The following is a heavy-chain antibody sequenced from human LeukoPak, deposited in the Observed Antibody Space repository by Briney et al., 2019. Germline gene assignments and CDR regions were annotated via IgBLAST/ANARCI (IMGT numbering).Heavy chain of an antibody. CDR3: AKGFGLDVFDY. J-gene: IGHJ4*02. CDR1: GFTFSSFA. Sequence: GGSLRLSCAASGFTFSSFAMSWVRQAPGKGLEWVSAISGSGGTTYFADSVKGRFTISRDISKKMLYLQLNRLRAEDTAVYYCAKGFGLDVFDYWRQGTLVTVSS. CDR2: ISGSGGTT. V-gene: IGHV3-23*01. D-gene: IGHD3/OR15-3a*01.